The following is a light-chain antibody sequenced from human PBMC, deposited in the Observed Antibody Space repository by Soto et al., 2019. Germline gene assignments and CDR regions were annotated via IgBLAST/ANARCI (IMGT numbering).Light chain of an antibody. CDR1: QNVRTY. J-gene: IGKJ3*01. Sequence: EIVLTQSPATLSLSPGETATLSCRASQNVRTYLAWYQQKPGQAPRLLIYDAYNRATGIPARFSGSGSGTDFTLTIRSLEPEDFAIYYCQQRRTPFTFGPGTKVDIK. V-gene: IGKV3-11*01. CDR3: QQRRTPFT. CDR2: DAY.